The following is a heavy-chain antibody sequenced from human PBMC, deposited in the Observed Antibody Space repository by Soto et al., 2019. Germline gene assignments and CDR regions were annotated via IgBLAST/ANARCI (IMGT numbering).Heavy chain of an antibody. V-gene: IGHV1-69*13. CDR2: IIPIFGTA. Sequence: ASVKVSCKASGGTFSSYAISWVRQAPGQGLEWMGGIIPIFGTASYAQKFQGRVTITADESTSTAYVELSSLRSEDTDVYYCARGQRSYYDSSGEFDYWGQGTLVTVSS. D-gene: IGHD3-22*01. J-gene: IGHJ4*02. CDR1: GGTFSSYA. CDR3: ARGQRSYYDSSGEFDY.